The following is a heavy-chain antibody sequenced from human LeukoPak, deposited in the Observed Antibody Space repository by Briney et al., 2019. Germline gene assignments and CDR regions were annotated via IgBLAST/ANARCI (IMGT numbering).Heavy chain of an antibody. CDR1: GFTFSSYG. V-gene: IGHV3-33*03. CDR3: AKGYCSSTSCYPFDY. Sequence: GSLRLSCAASGFTFSSYGMHWVRQAPGKGLEWVAVIWYGGSNKYYADSVKGRFTISRDNAKNSLYLQMNSLRAEDMALYYCAKGYCSSTSCYPFDYWGQGTLVTVSS. J-gene: IGHJ4*02. D-gene: IGHD2-2*01. CDR2: IWYGGSNK.